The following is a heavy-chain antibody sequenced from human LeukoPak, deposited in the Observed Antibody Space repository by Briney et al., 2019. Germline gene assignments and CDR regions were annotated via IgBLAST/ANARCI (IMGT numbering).Heavy chain of an antibody. CDR1: GFTFSSYA. V-gene: IGHV3-53*01. J-gene: IGHJ4*02. CDR3: ARESGLQGPAAD. D-gene: IGHD6-25*01. Sequence: PGGSLRLSCAASGFTFSSYAMSWVRQAPGKGLEWVSVIYSGGSTYYADSVKGRFTISRDNSKNTLYLQMNSLRAEDTAVYYCARESGLQGPAADWGQGTLVTVSS. CDR2: IYSGGST.